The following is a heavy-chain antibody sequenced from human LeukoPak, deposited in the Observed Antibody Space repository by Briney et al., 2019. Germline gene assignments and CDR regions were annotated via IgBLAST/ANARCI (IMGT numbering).Heavy chain of an antibody. V-gene: IGHV4-39*01. J-gene: IGHJ4*02. CDR1: GGSISSSSYY. CDR3: ARHSWSGYSVDY. D-gene: IGHD3-3*01. CDR2: IYYSGST. Sequence: SETLSLTCTVSGGSISSSSYYWGWIRQPPGKGLEWIGSIYYSGSTYYNPSLKSRVTISVDTSKNQFSLKLSSVTAADTAVYFCARHSWSGYSVDYWGQGTLVTVSS.